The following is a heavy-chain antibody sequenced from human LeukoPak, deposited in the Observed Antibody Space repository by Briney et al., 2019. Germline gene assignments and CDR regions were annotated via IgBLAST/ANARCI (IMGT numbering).Heavy chain of an antibody. CDR2: INPNSGGT. CDR3: AREGPTGAAMLDYYYMDV. D-gene: IGHD2-2*01. CDR1: GYTFTGYY. V-gene: IGHV1-2*02. J-gene: IGHJ6*03. Sequence: ASVKVSCKASGYTFTGYYMHWVRQAPGQGREWMGWINPNSGGTNYAQKLQGRVTMTRDTSISTAYMELSRLRSDDTAVYYCAREGPTGAAMLDYYYMDVWGKGTTVTVSS.